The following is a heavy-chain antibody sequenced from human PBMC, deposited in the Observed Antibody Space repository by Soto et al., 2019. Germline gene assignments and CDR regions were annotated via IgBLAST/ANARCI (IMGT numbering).Heavy chain of an antibody. CDR2: INSRGST. Sequence: PSETLSLTCAVYGGSFSGYYWSWIRQPPGKGLEWSGEINSRGSTNYNPSLRSRVSISVDPSTNQSSLKLSSVTAADTAVYYCARGLRRYSYGSLGYYYGMDVWGQGTTVT. CDR1: GGSFSGYY. J-gene: IGHJ6*02. CDR3: ARGLRRYSYGSLGYYYGMDV. V-gene: IGHV4-34*01. D-gene: IGHD5-18*01.